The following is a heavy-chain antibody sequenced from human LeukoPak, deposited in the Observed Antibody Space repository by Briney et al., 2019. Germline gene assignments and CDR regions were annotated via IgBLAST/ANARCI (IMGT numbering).Heavy chain of an antibody. Sequence: GGSLRLSCAASGFTFSSFAMSWVRQASGKGLEWVSSISDSGSGGSTYYADSVKGRFTISRDNSKNTLYLQMNSLRAEDTAVYYCASLYGGYDYWGQGTLVTVSS. D-gene: IGHD5-12*01. CDR3: ASLYGGYDY. CDR1: GFTFSSFA. V-gene: IGHV3-23*01. J-gene: IGHJ4*02. CDR2: ISDSGSGGST.